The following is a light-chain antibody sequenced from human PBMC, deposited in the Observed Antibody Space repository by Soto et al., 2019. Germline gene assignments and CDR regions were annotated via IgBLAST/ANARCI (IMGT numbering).Light chain of an antibody. CDR1: SSDVGGYNY. Sequence: QSALTQPASVSGSPGQSITISCTGTSSDVGGYNYVSWYQQHPGKAPKLMIYEVSNRPSGVSNRFSGSKSGNTASLTISGRPAEDEADYYCSSYTSSSTVFGGGTKLTVL. CDR3: SSYTSSSTV. CDR2: EVS. V-gene: IGLV2-14*01. J-gene: IGLJ3*02.